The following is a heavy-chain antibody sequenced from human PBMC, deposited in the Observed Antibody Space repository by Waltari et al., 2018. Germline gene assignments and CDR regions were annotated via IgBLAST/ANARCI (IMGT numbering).Heavy chain of an antibody. J-gene: IGHJ4*02. D-gene: IGHD5-18*01. CDR3: ARGGYGRFYFDY. V-gene: IGHV4-59*01. Sequence: QVQLQESGPGLVKPSETLSLTCTVSGDSIRGFYWSWIRQSPGKGLEWIGFIYSGGTTYYNPSLKSRATISVDTSKSQFALEISSVTAADTAVYYCARGGYGRFYFDYWGQGTLVTVSS. CDR1: GDSIRGFY. CDR2: IYSGGTT.